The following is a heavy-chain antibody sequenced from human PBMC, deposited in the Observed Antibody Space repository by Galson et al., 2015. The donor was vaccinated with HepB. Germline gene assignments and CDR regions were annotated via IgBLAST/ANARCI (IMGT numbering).Heavy chain of an antibody. D-gene: IGHD6-13*01. CDR1: GGTFSSYT. CDR2: IIPILGIA. J-gene: IGHJ4*02. Sequence: SVKVSCKASGGTFSSYTISWVRQAPGQGLEWMGRIIPILGIANYAQKFQGRVTITADKSTSTVYMELSSLRSEDTAVYYCARGGVAAARLFDYWGQGTLVTVSS. V-gene: IGHV1-69*02. CDR3: ARGGVAAARLFDY.